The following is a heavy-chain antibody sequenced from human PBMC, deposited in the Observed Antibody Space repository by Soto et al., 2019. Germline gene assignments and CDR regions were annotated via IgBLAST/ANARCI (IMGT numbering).Heavy chain of an antibody. J-gene: IGHJ4*02. CDR2: VDYSGNS. D-gene: IGHD6-19*01. CDR1: GGSINTYY. Sequence: NLSLTCTVSGGSINTYYWSWIRQPPGKGLEWIGYVDYSGNSDSSPSLKSRVTISIDTAKKQVSLKLNSVTAAATAVYYCASNWCSVSGRCHLKYWGQGIPVIVCS. V-gene: IGHV4-59*01. CDR3: ASNWCSVSGRCHLKY.